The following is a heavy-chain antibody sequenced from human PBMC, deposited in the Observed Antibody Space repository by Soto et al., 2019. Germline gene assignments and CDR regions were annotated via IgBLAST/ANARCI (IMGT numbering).Heavy chain of an antibody. Sequence: EVQLLESGGGLAQPGGSLRLSCAGSGFTFSSFAMMWVRQAPGKGLQWVSGIGSSGADTYYADSVKGRYTVSRDNSKNTVYLQMDSLRDEYTPKYYCAKRNFPQSHGEGLDYWGQGPLVITSS. CDR1: GFTFSSFA. CDR3: AKRNFPQSHGEGLDY. J-gene: IGHJ4*02. V-gene: IGHV3-23*01. CDR2: IGSSGADT. D-gene: IGHD2-21*01.